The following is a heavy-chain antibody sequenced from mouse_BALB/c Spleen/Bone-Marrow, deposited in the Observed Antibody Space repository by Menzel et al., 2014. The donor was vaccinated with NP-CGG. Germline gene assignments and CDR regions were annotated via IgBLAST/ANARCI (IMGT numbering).Heavy chain of an antibody. Sequence: VQLQESGAELVKPGASVKLSCKASGYTFTNYYIYWVKQRPGQGLEWIGGINPSNGGTKFNEKFKNKATLTIDKSSSAAYIQLSSLTSEDSAVYYCSRHYYSTPYDAMDYWGQGTSVTVSS. CDR2: INPSNGGT. J-gene: IGHJ4*01. CDR3: SRHYYSTPYDAMDY. CDR1: GYTFTNYY. D-gene: IGHD1-1*01. V-gene: IGHV1S81*02.